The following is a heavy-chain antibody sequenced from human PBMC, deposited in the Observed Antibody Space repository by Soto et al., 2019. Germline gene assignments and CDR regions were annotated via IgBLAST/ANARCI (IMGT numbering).Heavy chain of an antibody. CDR2: IKNDGTST. J-gene: IGHJ4*02. CDR3: AQLGLMTFSTKHYFQH. D-gene: IGHD3-16*01. Sequence: PGGSLRLSCVSSVFNFDNYGMSCVRQSPGEWLEWVSAIKNDGTSTYYAASMEDRFTISRDNYKNTLYLKLNSLRAEDTAVYYCAQLGLMTFSTKHYFQHLGRATLVNVS. V-gene: IGHV3-23*01. CDR1: VFNFDNYG.